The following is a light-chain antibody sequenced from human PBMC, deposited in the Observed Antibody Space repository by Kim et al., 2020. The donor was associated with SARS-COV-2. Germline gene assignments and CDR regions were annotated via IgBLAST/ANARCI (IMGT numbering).Light chain of an antibody. V-gene: IGLV1-47*01. CDR3: AAWDDSLSGLV. CDR2: ANN. Sequence: GQRVTISCSGSTSNIGSNYVYWYQQHPGTAPKLLIYANNQRPSGVPDRFSGSKSGTSVSLAISGLRSEDEADYYCAAWDDSLSGLVLGGGTQLTVL. J-gene: IGLJ3*02. CDR1: TSNIGSNY.